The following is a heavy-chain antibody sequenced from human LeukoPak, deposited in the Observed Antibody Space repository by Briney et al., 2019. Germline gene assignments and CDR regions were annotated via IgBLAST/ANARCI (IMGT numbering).Heavy chain of an antibody. D-gene: IGHD4-23*01. CDR1: GGSISSYY. V-gene: IGHV4-59*01. J-gene: IGHJ5*02. CDR3: ARHYGGNRGAYNWFDP. Sequence: SETLSLTCTVSGGSISSYYWSWIRQPPGKGLEWIGYIYYSGSTNYNPSLKSRVTISVDTSKNQFSLKLSSVTAADTAVYYCARHYGGNRGAYNWFDPWGQGTLVTVSS. CDR2: IYYSGST.